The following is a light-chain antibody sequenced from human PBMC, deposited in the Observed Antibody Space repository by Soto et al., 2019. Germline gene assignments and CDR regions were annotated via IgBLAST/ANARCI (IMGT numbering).Light chain of an antibody. J-gene: IGLJ2*01. CDR3: SSYTAGTTLEV. Sequence: QSVLTQPASVSGSPGQSITISCTGTSSDVGGYNYVSWYQHHPGKAPKYIIYDVSSRPSGVSNRFSGSKSGNTASLTISGLQAEDEADYYCSSYTAGTTLEVFGGGTQLTVL. CDR2: DVS. V-gene: IGLV2-14*03. CDR1: SSDVGGYNY.